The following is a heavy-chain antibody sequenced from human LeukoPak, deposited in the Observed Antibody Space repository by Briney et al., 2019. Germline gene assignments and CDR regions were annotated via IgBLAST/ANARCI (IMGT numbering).Heavy chain of an antibody. CDR3: AKVGGGSGSYYNPGDPYYFDY. J-gene: IGHJ4*02. CDR2: IYSGGST. Sequence: GGSLRLSCAASGFTVSSNYMSWVRQAPGKGLEWVSVIYSGGSTYYADSVKGRFTISRDNSKNTLYLQMNSLRAEDTAVYYCAKVGGGSGSYYNPGDPYYFDYWGQGTLVTVSS. D-gene: IGHD3-10*01. V-gene: IGHV3-53*05. CDR1: GFTVSSNY.